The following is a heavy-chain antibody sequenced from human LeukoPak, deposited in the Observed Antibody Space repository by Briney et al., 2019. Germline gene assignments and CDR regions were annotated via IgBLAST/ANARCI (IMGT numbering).Heavy chain of an antibody. CDR3: ARXPGXSGXQXXXXXY. D-gene: IGHD1-26*01. J-gene: IGHJ4*02. CDR1: GGSISSGGYY. V-gene: IGHV4-31*03. Sequence: PSETLSLTCTVSGGSISSGGYYWSWIRQHPGKGLEWIGYIYYSGSTYYNPSLKSRVTISVDTSKNQFSLKLSSVTAADTAVYYCARXPGXSGXQXXXXXYWGXGTLXTVSS. CDR2: IYYSGST.